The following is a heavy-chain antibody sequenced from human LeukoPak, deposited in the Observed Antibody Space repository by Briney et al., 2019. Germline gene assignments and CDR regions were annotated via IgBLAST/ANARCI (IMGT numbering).Heavy chain of an antibody. J-gene: IGHJ4*02. Sequence: ASETLSHTCTVSGGSISSYYWSWIRQPPGKGLEWIGYIYYSGTTNYNPSLKSRVTISVDTSKNQFSLKLSSVTAADTAVYYCARGVYIAAAQYGYWGQGTLVTVSS. CDR3: ARGVYIAAAQYGY. V-gene: IGHV4-59*01. CDR1: GGSISSYY. CDR2: IYYSGTT. D-gene: IGHD6-13*01.